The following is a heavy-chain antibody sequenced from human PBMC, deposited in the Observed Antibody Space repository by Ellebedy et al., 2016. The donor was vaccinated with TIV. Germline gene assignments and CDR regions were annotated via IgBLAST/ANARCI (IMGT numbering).Heavy chain of an antibody. V-gene: IGHV3-74*01. CDR2: INSDGSRT. CDR1: EFTFSSYW. CDR3: ARDGEGAAVVPDFRGLRTTEYYYYGMDV. Sequence: GESLKISXAASEFTFSSYWMHWVRQAPGKGLVWVSRINSDGSRTTYADSVKGRFTISRDNAKNTLYLQMNSLRAEDTAVYYCARDGEGAAVVPDFRGLRTTEYYYYGMDVWGQGTTVTVSS. J-gene: IGHJ6*02. D-gene: IGHD2-15*01.